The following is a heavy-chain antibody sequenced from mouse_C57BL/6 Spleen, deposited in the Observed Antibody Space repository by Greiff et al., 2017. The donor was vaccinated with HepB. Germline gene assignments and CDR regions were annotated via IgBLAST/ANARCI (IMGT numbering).Heavy chain of an antibody. CDR3: ARGDYDVDDY. Sequence: VQLQQSGPELVKPGASVKISCKASGYAFSSSWMNWVKQRPGKGLEWIGRIYPGDGDTNYNGKFKGKATLTADKSSSTAYMQLSSLTSEDSAVYFCARGDYDVDDYWGQGTTLTVSS. CDR1: GYAFSSSW. CDR2: IYPGDGDT. J-gene: IGHJ2*01. V-gene: IGHV1-82*01. D-gene: IGHD2-4*01.